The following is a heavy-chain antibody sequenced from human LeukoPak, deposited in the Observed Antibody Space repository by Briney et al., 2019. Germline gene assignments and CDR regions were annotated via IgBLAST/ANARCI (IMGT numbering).Heavy chain of an antibody. D-gene: IGHD7-27*01. CDR1: GFTFSSCG. V-gene: IGHV3-30*18. CDR3: AKDKLGMEYYFDY. J-gene: IGHJ4*02. CDR2: ISYDGSNK. Sequence: GRSLRLSCAASGFTFSSCGMHWVRQAPGKGLEWVAVISYDGSNKYYADSVKGRFTISRDNSKNTLYLQMNSLRAEDTAVYYCAKDKLGMEYYFDYWGQGTLVTVSS.